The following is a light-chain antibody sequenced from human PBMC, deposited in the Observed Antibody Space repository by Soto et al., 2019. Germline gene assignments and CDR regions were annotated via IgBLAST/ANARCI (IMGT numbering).Light chain of an antibody. J-gene: IGLJ2*01. CDR1: SSDVGGYNY. Sequence: QSALTQPASVSGSPGQSITISCTGTSSDVGGYNYVSWYQQHPGKAPKLMIYDVRNRPSGVSNRFSGSKSGNTASLTISGLQAEDEADYHCSSYTSSSVIFGGGTKVTVL. V-gene: IGLV2-14*03. CDR3: SSYTSSSVI. CDR2: DVR.